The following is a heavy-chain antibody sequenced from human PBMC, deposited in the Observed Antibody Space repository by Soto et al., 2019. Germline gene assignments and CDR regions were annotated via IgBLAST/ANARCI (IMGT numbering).Heavy chain of an antibody. CDR3: ARGGGGYYYGSGSYNAFDI. D-gene: IGHD3-10*01. CDR2: IIPIFGTA. CDR1: GGTFSSYA. V-gene: IGHV1-69*13. Sequence: SVKVSCKASGGTFSSYAISWVRQAPGQGLEWMGGIIPIFGTANYAQKFQGRVTITADESTSTAYMELSSLRSEDTAVYYCARGGGGYYYGSGSYNAFDIWGQGXMVTV. J-gene: IGHJ3*02.